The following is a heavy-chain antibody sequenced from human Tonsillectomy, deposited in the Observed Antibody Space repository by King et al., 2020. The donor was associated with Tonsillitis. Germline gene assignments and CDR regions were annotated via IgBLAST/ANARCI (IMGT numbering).Heavy chain of an antibody. Sequence: QLVQSGTEVKKPGSSVKVSCKASGGTFSSSSTVWVRQAPGQGLEWMGGIIPIFVTANYAQKSQGRVTITADASTSTVYMELSSLKSDDTAAYFCARWAGHCTSANCYTPFYYWGQGTLVTVSS. J-gene: IGHJ4*02. V-gene: IGHV1-69*12. D-gene: IGHD2-2*02. CDR3: ARWAGHCTSANCYTPFYY. CDR2: IIPIFVTA. CDR1: GGTFSSSS.